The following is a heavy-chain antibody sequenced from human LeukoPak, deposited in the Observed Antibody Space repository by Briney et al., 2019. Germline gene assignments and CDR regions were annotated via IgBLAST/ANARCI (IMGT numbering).Heavy chain of an antibody. D-gene: IGHD6-19*01. CDR2: IYTSGST. J-gene: IGHJ6*03. CDR1: GGSISSYY. Sequence: SETLSLTCIVSGGSISSYYWSWIRQPAGKGLEWIGRIYTSGSTNYNPSLKSRATISVDTSKNQFSLKLSSVTAADTAVYYCARDIAVAATDYYYYMDVWGKGTTVTVSS. CDR3: ARDIAVAATDYYYYMDV. V-gene: IGHV4-4*07.